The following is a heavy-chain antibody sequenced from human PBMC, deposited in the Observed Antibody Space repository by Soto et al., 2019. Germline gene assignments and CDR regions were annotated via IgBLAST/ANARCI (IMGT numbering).Heavy chain of an antibody. CDR3: AGSLLRNERFDY. CDR2: ISGSGGST. D-gene: IGHD1-1*01. Sequence: GGSLSLSCAASGFTFRSYAMSWVRQAPGKGLEWVSAISGSGGSTYYADSVKGRFTISRDNSKNSLYLQMNSLRDEDTAVYYCAGSLLRNERFDYWGRGTRFTVSS. CDR1: GFTFRSYA. J-gene: IGHJ4*02. V-gene: IGHV3-23*01.